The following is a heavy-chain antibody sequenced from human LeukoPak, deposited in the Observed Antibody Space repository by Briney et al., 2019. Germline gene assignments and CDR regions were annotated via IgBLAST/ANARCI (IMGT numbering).Heavy chain of an antibody. J-gene: IGHJ4*02. D-gene: IGHD3-22*01. V-gene: IGHV3-23*01. CDR2: ISPSGDIT. CDR1: GFIFSSHG. Sequence: GGTLRLSCAASGFIFSSHGMNWVRQAPGKGLEWVSGISPSGDITYYADSVKGRFTISRDNSKNTLYLQMNSLRAEDTAVYYCAKDDISGYYYDSSGFDYWGQGTLVTVSS. CDR3: AKDDISGYYYDSSGFDY.